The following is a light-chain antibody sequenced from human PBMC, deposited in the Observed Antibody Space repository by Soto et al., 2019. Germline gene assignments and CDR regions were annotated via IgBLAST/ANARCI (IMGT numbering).Light chain of an antibody. J-gene: IGLJ1*01. CDR1: SSDIGAYNY. Sequence: QSALTQAPSASGSPGQSVTISCTGTSSDIGAYNYVSWYQQHPGKVPKLMIYEVSKRPSGVPDRFSASKSGNTASLTVSGLQAEDEADYYCSSHGGANNFYVFGTGTKVTAL. V-gene: IGLV2-8*01. CDR2: EVS. CDR3: SSHGGANNFYV.